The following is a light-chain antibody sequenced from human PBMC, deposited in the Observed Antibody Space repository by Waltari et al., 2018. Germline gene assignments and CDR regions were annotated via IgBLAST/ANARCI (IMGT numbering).Light chain of an antibody. J-gene: IGLJ3*02. CDR1: SSDVGRYNY. V-gene: IGLV2-11*01. Sequence: QSALTQPRSVSGSPGQSVTISCAGTSSDVGRYNYVSWYQQHPGKAPKLLIYDVSNRPSGGPGRFSGSKSGNTASLTISGLQAEDEADYYCCSYAGSYSRVFGGGTQLTVL. CDR3: CSYAGSYSRV. CDR2: DVS.